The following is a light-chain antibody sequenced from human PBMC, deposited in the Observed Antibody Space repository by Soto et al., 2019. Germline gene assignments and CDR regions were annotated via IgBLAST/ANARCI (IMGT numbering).Light chain of an antibody. CDR2: WAS. J-gene: IGKJ1*01. V-gene: IGKV4-1*01. CDR1: QTVLSSSNNRNY. Sequence: DIVMTQSPDSLTVSLGERATINCKSSQTVLSSSNNRNYLAWYQQKPGQHPTLLLYWASTRESGVPDRFSGSGSVAEFTLTLSRLQAEDVAVYYCHQYYTTPQTFGQGTKVEIK. CDR3: HQYYTTPQT.